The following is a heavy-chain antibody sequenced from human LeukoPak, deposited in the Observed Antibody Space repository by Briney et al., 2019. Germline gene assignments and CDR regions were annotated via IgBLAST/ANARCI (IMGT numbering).Heavy chain of an antibody. J-gene: IGHJ5*02. CDR3: VRAWPGDSYGADP. D-gene: IGHD5-18*01. CDR2: IQQGGSAK. V-gene: IGHV3-7*01. Sequence: PGGSLRLSCAASGFTFSTYWMNWVRQAPGKGLEWLSNIQQGGSAKYYVDSVKGRFTISRDNAKNLLYLQMNSLRADDTAVYYCVRAWPGDSYGADPWGQGTLVTVSS. CDR1: GFTFSTYW.